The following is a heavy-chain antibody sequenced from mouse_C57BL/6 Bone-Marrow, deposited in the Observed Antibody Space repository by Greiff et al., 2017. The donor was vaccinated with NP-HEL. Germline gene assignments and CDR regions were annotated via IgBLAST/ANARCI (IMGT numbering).Heavy chain of an antibody. Sequence: QVQLQQSGAELARPGASVKLSCTASGYTFTSYGISWVKQRTGQGLEWIGEIYPRSGNTYYNEKFKGKATLTADKSSSTAYMELRSLTSEDSAVYFCARGGYAWFAYWGQGTLVTVSA. CDR1: GYTFTSYG. CDR3: ARGGYAWFAY. D-gene: IGHD2-2*01. J-gene: IGHJ3*01. V-gene: IGHV1-81*01. CDR2: IYPRSGNT.